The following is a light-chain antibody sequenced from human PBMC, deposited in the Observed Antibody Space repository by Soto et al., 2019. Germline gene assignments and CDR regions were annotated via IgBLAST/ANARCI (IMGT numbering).Light chain of an antibody. CDR2: DVS. CDR3: GSYAGSKGVV. CDR1: SSDVGGYNY. Sequence: QSALTQPPSASGCPGQSVTISCTGTSSDVGGYNYVSWYQQHPGKAPKLLIHDVSKRPSGVPDRFSGSKSGNAASLTVSGLQAEDEADYYCGSYAGSKGVVFGGGTKLTVL. J-gene: IGLJ2*01. V-gene: IGLV2-8*01.